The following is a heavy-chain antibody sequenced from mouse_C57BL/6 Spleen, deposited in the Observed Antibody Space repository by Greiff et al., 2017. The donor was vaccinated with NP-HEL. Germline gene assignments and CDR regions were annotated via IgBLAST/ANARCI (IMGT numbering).Heavy chain of an antibody. V-gene: IGHV7-3*01. J-gene: IGHJ3*01. CDR2: IRNKANGYTT. CDR1: GFTFTDYY. CDR3: AREGYYEAWFAY. D-gene: IGHD2-3*01. Sequence: EVKLMESGGGLVQPGGSLSLSCAASGFTFTDYYMSWVRQPPGKALEWLGFIRNKANGYTTEYSASVKGRFTISRDNSQSILYLQMNALRAEDSATYYCAREGYYEAWFAYWGQGTLVTVSA.